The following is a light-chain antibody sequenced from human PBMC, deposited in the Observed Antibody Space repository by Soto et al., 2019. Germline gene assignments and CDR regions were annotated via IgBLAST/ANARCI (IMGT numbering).Light chain of an antibody. Sequence: DIQFTQSPSFLSGCVGSRVASTCTSIQGISTYLAWYQQKPGKAPKLLIYAASALQSGVPSRLSGSASGTEFTLTISSLQTEDFETYYCKQLKSYPITFGKGTRLEIK. J-gene: IGKJ5*01. CDR1: QGISTY. V-gene: IGKV1-9*01. CDR3: KQLKSYPIT. CDR2: AAS.